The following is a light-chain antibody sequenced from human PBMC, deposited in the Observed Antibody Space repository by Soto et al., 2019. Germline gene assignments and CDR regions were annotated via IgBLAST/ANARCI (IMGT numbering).Light chain of an antibody. J-gene: IGLJ1*01. CDR2: DVR. CDR3: SSYTTISTYV. V-gene: IGLV2-14*01. Sequence: QSVLTQPASVSGSPGQSITISCTGTSSDVGGYNYVSWYQQHPGKAPKLMIYDVRNRPSGVSNRFSGSKSVNTASLTISGLQAEDEAGYYCSSYTTISTYVFGTGTKLTV. CDR1: SSDVGGYNY.